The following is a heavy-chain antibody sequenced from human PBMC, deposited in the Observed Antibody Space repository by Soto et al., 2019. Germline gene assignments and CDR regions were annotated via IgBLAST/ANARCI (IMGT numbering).Heavy chain of an antibody. Sequence: GASVKVSCKASGGTFSSYTISWVRQAPGQGLEWMGRIIPILGIANYAQKFQGRVTITADKSTSTAYMELSSLRSEDTAVNYCARAKASTVTTHLDYWGQGTLVTVSS. D-gene: IGHD4-17*01. CDR3: ARAKASTVTTHLDY. CDR2: IIPILGIA. J-gene: IGHJ4*02. CDR1: GGTFSSYT. V-gene: IGHV1-69*02.